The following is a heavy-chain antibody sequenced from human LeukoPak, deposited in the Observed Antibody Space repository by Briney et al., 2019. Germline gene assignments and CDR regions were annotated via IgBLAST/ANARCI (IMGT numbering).Heavy chain of an antibody. J-gene: IGHJ4*02. D-gene: IGHD6-19*01. CDR1: GLTFSTYG. Sequence: NPGGSLRLSCVVSGLTFSTYGMHWVRQAPGKGLEWVSSISSSSSYIYYADSVKGRFTISRDNAKNSLYLQMNSLRAEDTAVYYCARDFSSGLGYWGQGTLVTVSS. V-gene: IGHV3-21*01. CDR2: ISSSSSYI. CDR3: ARDFSSGLGY.